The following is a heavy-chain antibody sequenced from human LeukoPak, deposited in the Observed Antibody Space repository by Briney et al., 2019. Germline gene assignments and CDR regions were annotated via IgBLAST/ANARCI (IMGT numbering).Heavy chain of an antibody. V-gene: IGHV5-51*01. CDR1: GYSFTSYY. Sequence: GESLKISCKGSGYSFTSYYIIWVRQMAGKGLVWMVFIYPGDSDTRYCPYFQGQVCISADKSISTAYLQWSSLKASDTAMYYCARWRRDYDSSGYYYGMDVWGQGTTVTVSS. CDR2: IYPGDSDT. CDR3: ARWRRDYDSSGYYYGMDV. J-gene: IGHJ6*02. D-gene: IGHD3-22*01.